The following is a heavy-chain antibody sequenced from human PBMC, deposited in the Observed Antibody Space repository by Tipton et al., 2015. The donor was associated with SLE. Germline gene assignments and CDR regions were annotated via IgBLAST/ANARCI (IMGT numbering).Heavy chain of an antibody. CDR1: GGSMNDYY. J-gene: IGHJ4*02. CDR3: ARSMLTTKRVFDY. CDR2: IYYTGSS. Sequence: LVQSSETLSLTCTVSGGSMNDYYWSWIRQPPGKGLEWIGYIYYTGSSNHNPSLKGRVTMSVDTSKNQFSLSVNSVTAADTAVYYCARSMLTTKRVFDYWGQGTLVTVSS. V-gene: IGHV4-59*01. D-gene: IGHD3-16*01.